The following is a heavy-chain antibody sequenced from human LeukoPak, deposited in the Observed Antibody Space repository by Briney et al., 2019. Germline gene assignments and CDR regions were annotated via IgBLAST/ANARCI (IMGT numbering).Heavy chain of an antibody. V-gene: IGHV3-11*04. Sequence: GGSLRLSCAASGFTFSDYYMSWIRQASGKGLEWVSYISSSGSTIYYADSVNGRFTISRDNAKNSLYLEMKSLRAEDTAVYYCAREVYYYGSGSYYIDYWGQGTLVTVSS. CDR1: GFTFSDYY. J-gene: IGHJ4*02. CDR2: ISSSGSTI. CDR3: AREVYYYGSGSYYIDY. D-gene: IGHD3-10*01.